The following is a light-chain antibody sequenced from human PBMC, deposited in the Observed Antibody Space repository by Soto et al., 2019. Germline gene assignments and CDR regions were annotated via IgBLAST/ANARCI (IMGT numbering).Light chain of an antibody. V-gene: IGLV2-11*01. J-gene: IGLJ1*01. Sequence: SVLTQPRSVSGSPGQSVTISCTGTSSDVGGYNYVSWYQQHPGKAPKLMIFDVNKRPSGVPDRFSGSKSGNAASLTISGLQGDDEADYYCSSYAGSYTYVFGTGTKVTVL. CDR3: SSYAGSYTYV. CDR2: DVN. CDR1: SSDVGGYNY.